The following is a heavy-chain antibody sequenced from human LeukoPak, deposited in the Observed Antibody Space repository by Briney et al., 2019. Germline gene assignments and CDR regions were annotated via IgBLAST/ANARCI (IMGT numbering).Heavy chain of an antibody. CDR2: IYSGGST. CDR3: ARGFGGYFCGGSRPQNHGAFYI. J-gene: IGHJ3*02. CDR1: GFTFSSYW. D-gene: IGHD2-15*01. Sequence: GGSLRLSCAASGFTFSSYWMSWVRQAPGKGLEWVSVIYSGGSTYYADSVKGRFTISRDNSKNTLYLQMNSLRAEDTAVYYCARGFGGYFCGGSRPQNHGAFYILGQRTMVTGSS. V-gene: IGHV3-53*01.